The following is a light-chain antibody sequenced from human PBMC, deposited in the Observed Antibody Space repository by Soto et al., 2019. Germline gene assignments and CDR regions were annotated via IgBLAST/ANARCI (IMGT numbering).Light chain of an antibody. CDR3: QQYSSSPPEFT. V-gene: IGKV3-20*01. Sequence: EIVLTQSPGTLSVSPGERVTLSCRASQSVNSNYLAWYQQRPGQAPRLLIFGASYRATGIPDRFSGSGSGTDFTLTISRLEPEDFAVYCCQQYSSSPPEFTFGPGTKVD. J-gene: IGKJ3*01. CDR1: QSVNSNY. CDR2: GAS.